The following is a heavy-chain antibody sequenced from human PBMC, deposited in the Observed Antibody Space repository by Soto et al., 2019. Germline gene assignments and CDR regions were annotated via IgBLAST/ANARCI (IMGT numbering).Heavy chain of an antibody. V-gene: IGHV4-38-2*01. Sequence: SETLSLTXAVSGYSIASGYYWAWIRQSPGKGLEWIGSIYHAGSVYYNPSLNSRVAVSPDTSKNHFSLKLTSVTAADTAVYYCARTFDYYGMDVWGQGTTVTVSS. CDR1: GYSIASGYY. CDR3: ARTFDYYGMDV. CDR2: IYHAGSV. J-gene: IGHJ6*02.